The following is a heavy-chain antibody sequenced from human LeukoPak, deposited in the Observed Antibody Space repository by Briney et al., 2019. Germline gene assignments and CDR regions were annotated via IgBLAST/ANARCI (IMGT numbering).Heavy chain of an antibody. CDR2: IHENGGNT. J-gene: IGHJ4*02. V-gene: IGHV3-23*01. D-gene: IGHD4-17*01. CDR3: ARDDYGDYFFDF. Sequence: PGGSLRLSCVASGFTFSSHAMTWVRQAPGRGLQWVSSIHENGGNTYYADSVKGRFSISRDNAKNSLYLQLNSLRAEDTAMYYCARDDYGDYFFDFWGQGTLVTVSS. CDR1: GFTFSSHA.